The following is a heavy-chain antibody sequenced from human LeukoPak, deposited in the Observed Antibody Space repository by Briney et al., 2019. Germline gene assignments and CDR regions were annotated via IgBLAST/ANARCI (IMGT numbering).Heavy chain of an antibody. J-gene: IGHJ5*02. CDR3: ARDQGGSGSYYNSYWFDP. V-gene: IGHV3-7*01. D-gene: IGHD3-10*01. CDR1: GFTFSSYW. Sequence: GGSLRLSCAASGFTFSSYWMSWVRQAPGKGLEWVANIKQDGSEKYYVDSVKGRFTISRDNAKNSLYLQMNSLRAEDTAVYYCARDQGGSGSYYNSYWFDPWGQGTLVTVSS. CDR2: IKQDGSEK.